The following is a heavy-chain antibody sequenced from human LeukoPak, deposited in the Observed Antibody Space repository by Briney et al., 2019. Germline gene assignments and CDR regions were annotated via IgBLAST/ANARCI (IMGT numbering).Heavy chain of an antibody. CDR2: VSGSGGRA. Sequence: GGSLRLSCAASGFTFNNYAMNWVRQAPGKGLEWVSIVSGSGGRADYADSVKGRFTISRDSSKNTVYLQMNSLRAEDTAVYYCAKEGNLDYLDSSGYYSRWLDPWGQGTLVTVSS. V-gene: IGHV3-23*01. CDR1: GFTFNNYA. CDR3: AKEGNLDYLDSSGYYSRWLDP. J-gene: IGHJ5*02. D-gene: IGHD3-22*01.